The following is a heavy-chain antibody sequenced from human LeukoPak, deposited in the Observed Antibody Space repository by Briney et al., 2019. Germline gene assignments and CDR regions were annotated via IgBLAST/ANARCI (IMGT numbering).Heavy chain of an antibody. D-gene: IGHD3-3*01. CDR1: GFSFSTYG. J-gene: IGHJ4*02. V-gene: IGHV3-33*06. CDR3: AKEDDFWSGYYGGHDY. Sequence: PGRSLRLSCAASGFSFSTYGMHWVRQAPGKGLEWVALIWYDGSNEYYADSVKGRFTISRDNSKNTLYLQMNSLRAEDTAVYYCAKEDDFWSGYYGGHDYWGQGTLVTVSS. CDR2: IWYDGSNE.